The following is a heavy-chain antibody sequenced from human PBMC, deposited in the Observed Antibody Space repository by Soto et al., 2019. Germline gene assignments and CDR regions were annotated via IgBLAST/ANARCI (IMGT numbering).Heavy chain of an antibody. D-gene: IGHD3-22*01. CDR2: IFWDDEK. Sequence: QITLKESGPTLVKPTQTLTLTCSFSGFSLSTRGMGVAWIRQPPGKALEWLALIFWDDEKRYSPSRQSRLTLTKDPYKTLIVSTITAVDTVDTDISYLASRSRAEAQGAYYDESVYYWRVGDYRGQGTLVTASS. J-gene: IGHJ4*02. V-gene: IGHV2-5*02. CDR1: GFSLSTRGMG. CDR3: ASRSRAEAQGAYYDESVYYWRVGDY.